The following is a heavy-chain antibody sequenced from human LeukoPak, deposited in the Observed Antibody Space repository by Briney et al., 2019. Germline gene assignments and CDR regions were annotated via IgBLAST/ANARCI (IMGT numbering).Heavy chain of an antibody. V-gene: IGHV3-7*01. Sequence: PGGSLRLSCAASGFTFSTYWMTWVRQAPGKGLEWVANIKQDGSAKYYVDSSRGRFSISRDNVKNSLFLQMNSLSAEDTAVYYCARCPYDSTGYYSVPSHLDYWGQGTLVTVSS. J-gene: IGHJ4*02. D-gene: IGHD3-22*01. CDR1: GFTFSTYW. CDR2: IKQDGSAK. CDR3: ARCPYDSTGYYSVPSHLDY.